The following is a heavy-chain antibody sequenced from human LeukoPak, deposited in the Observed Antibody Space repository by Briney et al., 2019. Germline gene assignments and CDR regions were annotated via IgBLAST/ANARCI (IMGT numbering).Heavy chain of an antibody. CDR2: ISYDGSNK. CDR1: GFTFSSYG. D-gene: IGHD1-26*01. Sequence: PGRSLRLSCAASGFTFSSYGMHWVRQAPGKGLEWVAVISYDGSNKYYADSVKGRFTISRDNSKNTLYLQMNSLRAEDTAVYYCAIIVGATGDGMDVWGQGTTVTVSS. CDR3: AIIVGATGDGMDV. J-gene: IGHJ6*02. V-gene: IGHV3-30*03.